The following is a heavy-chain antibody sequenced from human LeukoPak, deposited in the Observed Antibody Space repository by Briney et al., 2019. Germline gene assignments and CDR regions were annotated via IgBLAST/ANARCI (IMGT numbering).Heavy chain of an antibody. CDR2: IYSGATT. V-gene: IGHV3-66*02. CDR1: GFAFGSSE. CDR3: ARDLGYCSGGSCTNWFDP. J-gene: IGHJ5*02. Sequence: GGSLRLSCTASGFAFGSSEMNWVRQAPGKGLEWVSVIYSGATTYYADSVKGRFTISRDNSKNTLYLQMNSLRAEDTAVYYCARDLGYCSGGSCTNWFDPWGQGTLVTVSS. D-gene: IGHD2-15*01.